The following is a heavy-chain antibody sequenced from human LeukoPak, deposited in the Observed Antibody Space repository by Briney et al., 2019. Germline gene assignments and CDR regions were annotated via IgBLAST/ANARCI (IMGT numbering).Heavy chain of an antibody. V-gene: IGHV4-34*01. D-gene: IGHD2-15*01. CDR3: ARRKLGYCSGGSCYSLGKNYFDY. Sequence: PSETLSLTCAVYGGSFSGYYWSWIRQPPGKGLEWIGEINHSGSTNYNPSLKSRVTISVDTSKNQFSLKLSSVTAADTAVYYCARRKLGYCSGGSCYSLGKNYFDYWGQGTLVTVSS. CDR2: INHSGST. J-gene: IGHJ4*02. CDR1: GGSFSGYY.